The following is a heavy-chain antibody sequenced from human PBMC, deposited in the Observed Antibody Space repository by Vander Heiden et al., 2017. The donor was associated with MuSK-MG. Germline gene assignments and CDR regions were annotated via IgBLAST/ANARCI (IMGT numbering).Heavy chain of an antibody. J-gene: IGHJ4*02. CDR1: GFTFSGDA. D-gene: IGHD3-16*01. CDR2: ISGSAVTT. Sequence: EVQLVASGGAWAQPGGPLRLLCAVSGFTFSGDAMSWVRQAPGKGLEWVSTISGSAVTTHYAESVNYRVTISRDNSQNTLYLQMNRLRAVDTDVYYCAKDSSYDYVWGSNPFDSWGQGTLVTVSA. CDR3: AKDSSYDYVWGSNPFDS. V-gene: IGHV3-23*04.